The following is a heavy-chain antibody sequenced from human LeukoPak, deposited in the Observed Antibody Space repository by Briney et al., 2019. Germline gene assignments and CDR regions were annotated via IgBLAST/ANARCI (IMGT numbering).Heavy chain of an antibody. CDR1: EFTVSNNY. D-gene: IGHD2-2*01. V-gene: IGHV3-21*01. CDR2: IDPSSTYI. Sequence: GGSLRLSCAASEFTVSNNYMSWVRQAPGKGLEWVSAIDPSSTYIYYADSVKGRFTISRDNAENSLYLQMNSLRVEDTAVYYCARAPTVLVGYCSSSSCQADYWGQGTLVTVSS. CDR3: ARAPTVLVGYCSSSSCQADY. J-gene: IGHJ4*02.